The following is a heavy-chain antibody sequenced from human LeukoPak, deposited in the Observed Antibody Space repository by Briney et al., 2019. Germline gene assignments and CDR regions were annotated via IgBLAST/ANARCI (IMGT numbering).Heavy chain of an antibody. CDR3: ARHPPYGSRNWGAYYFDS. CDR1: GGAISSTAYY. Sequence: KPSETLSLTCNVSGGAISSTAYYWGWIRQPPGKGLEWIGSIYYSGSIYYNPSLKSRVTISVDTSHNQFSLKLNSVTAADTALYYCARHPPYGSRNWGAYYFDSWGQGTLVTVSS. CDR2: IYYSGSI. D-gene: IGHD3-10*01. V-gene: IGHV4-39*01. J-gene: IGHJ4*02.